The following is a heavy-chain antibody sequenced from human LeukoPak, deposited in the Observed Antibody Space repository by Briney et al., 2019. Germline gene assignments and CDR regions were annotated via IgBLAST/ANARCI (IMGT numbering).Heavy chain of an antibody. CDR1: GFSFSNAW. CDR3: ARGGDYSGWFDP. J-gene: IGHJ5*02. D-gene: IGHD1-26*01. Sequence: GGSLRLSCAASGFSFSNAWMSWVRQAPGKGLEWVGRIKSKTGGGTTDYAAPVKGRFTISRDDSKNTLYLQMNSLKTEDTAVYYCARGGDYSGWFDPWGRGTLVTVSS. CDR2: IKSKTGGGTT. V-gene: IGHV3-15*01.